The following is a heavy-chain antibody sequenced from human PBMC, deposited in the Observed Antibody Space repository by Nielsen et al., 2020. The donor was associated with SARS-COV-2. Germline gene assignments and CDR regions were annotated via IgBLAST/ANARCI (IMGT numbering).Heavy chain of an antibody. CDR2: ISSSTATI. D-gene: IGHD3-22*01. J-gene: IGHJ6*02. CDR1: GFTFSIYS. V-gene: IGHV3-48*02. CDR3: ARDRTYYYDSSGYPYYYYGMDV. Sequence: GESLKISCAASGFTFSIYSMNWARQAPGKRLEWVSYISSSTATIDYADSVKVRFTISRDNAKNSLYLQMNSLRDEDTAVYYCARDRTYYYDSSGYPYYYYGMDVWGQGTTVTVSS.